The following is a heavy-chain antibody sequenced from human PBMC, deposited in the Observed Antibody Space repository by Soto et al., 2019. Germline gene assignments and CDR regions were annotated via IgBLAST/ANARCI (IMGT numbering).Heavy chain of an antibody. CDR1: GYSFTGYY. J-gene: IGHJ4*02. CDR2: INPDSGAT. D-gene: IGHD3-9*01. Sequence: HEHLVQSGAEVKRPGASLKVSCKASGYSFTGYYIHWVRQAPGQGLEWMGWINPDSGATNYAQNFQGRGTLTSDTSISTASMALTTLTPADTGVYYGARGVDGTGRYPFPYLVYWCQRTGVIASS. V-gene: IGHV1-2*02. CDR3: ARGVDGTGRYPFPYLVY.